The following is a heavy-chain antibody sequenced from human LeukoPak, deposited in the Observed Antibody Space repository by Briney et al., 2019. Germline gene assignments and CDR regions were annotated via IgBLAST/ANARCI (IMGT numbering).Heavy chain of an antibody. Sequence: GGSLRLSCAASGFTFSIYEMNWVRQAPGEGLEWVSYISSSGSTIYYADSVKGRFTISRDNAKNSLYLQMNSQRAEDTAVYYCAELGITMIGGVWGKGTTVTISS. V-gene: IGHV3-48*03. CDR2: ISSSGSTI. J-gene: IGHJ6*04. CDR3: AELGITMIGGV. D-gene: IGHD3-10*02. CDR1: GFTFSIYE.